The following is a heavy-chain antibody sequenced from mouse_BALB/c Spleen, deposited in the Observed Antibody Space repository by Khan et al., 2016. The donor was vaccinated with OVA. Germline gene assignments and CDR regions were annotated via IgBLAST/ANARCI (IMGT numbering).Heavy chain of an antibody. J-gene: IGHJ3*01. CDR2: VNPNTGGT. D-gene: IGHD2-14*01. CDR3: ARGYDFFAY. V-gene: IGHV1-26*01. CDR1: GYSFTLYY. Sequence: VQLKQSGPDLVKPGASVKISCKASGYSFTLYYMSWVKQSHGKSIEWIGRVNPNTGGTDYNQEFKGKAILTVDKSSNTAYMELRSLTSEDSSVYYCARGYDFFAYWGQGTLVTVAA.